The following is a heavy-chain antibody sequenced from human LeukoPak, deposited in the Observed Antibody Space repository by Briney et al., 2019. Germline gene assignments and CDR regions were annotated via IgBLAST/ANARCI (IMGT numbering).Heavy chain of an antibody. CDR1: GFTFSNYW. Sequence: GGSLRLSCAASGFTFSNYWIHWVRQAPGKGLVWVSRINTHGTTTTYADSVKGRFTISRDNAKDSLYLQMNSLRAEDTAVYYCARVRAKRDFDYWGQGTLVTVSS. J-gene: IGHJ4*02. D-gene: IGHD1-26*01. V-gene: IGHV3-74*01. CDR2: INTHGTTT. CDR3: ARVRAKRDFDY.